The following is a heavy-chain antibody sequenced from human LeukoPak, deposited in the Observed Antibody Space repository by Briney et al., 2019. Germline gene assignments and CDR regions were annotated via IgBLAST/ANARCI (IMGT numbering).Heavy chain of an antibody. CDR1: GYSISSGYY. Sequence: SETLSLTCTVSGYSISSGYYWGWIRQPPGKGLEWIGSIYHSGSTYYNPSLKSRVTISVDTSKNQFSLKLSSVTAADTAVYYCARDMDIAVAGTGLKIDYWGQGTLVTVSS. J-gene: IGHJ4*02. V-gene: IGHV4-38-2*02. CDR3: ARDMDIAVAGTGLKIDY. CDR2: IYHSGST. D-gene: IGHD6-19*01.